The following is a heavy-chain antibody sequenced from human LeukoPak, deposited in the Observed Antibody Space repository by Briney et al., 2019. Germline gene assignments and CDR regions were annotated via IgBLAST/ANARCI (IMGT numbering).Heavy chain of an antibody. J-gene: IGHJ4*02. D-gene: IGHD3-22*01. CDR3: ARAPGYYDSCYFDY. V-gene: IGHV1-18*01. CDR2: ISAYNGNT. Sequence: ASVKVSCKASGYTFTSYGISWVRQAPGQGLEWMGWISAYNGNTNYAQKLQGRVTMTTDTSTSTAYMELRSLRSDDTAVYYCARAPGYYDSCYFDYWGQGTLVTVSS. CDR1: GYTFTSYG.